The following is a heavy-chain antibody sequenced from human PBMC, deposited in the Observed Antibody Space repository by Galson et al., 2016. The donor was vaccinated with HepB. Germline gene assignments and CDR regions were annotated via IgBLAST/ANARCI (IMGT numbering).Heavy chain of an antibody. CDR2: TCYRSKWYN. J-gene: IGHJ4*02. V-gene: IGHV6-1*01. CDR1: GDSVSSSSST. CDR3: ARGGREDFGY. Sequence: CAISGDSVSSSSSTWNWIRQSPSRGLEWLGRTCYRSKWYNDYAESVKSRITINPDTSKNLFTLHLNSVTPEDTAVYYCARGGREDFGYWVQGTLVTVSS.